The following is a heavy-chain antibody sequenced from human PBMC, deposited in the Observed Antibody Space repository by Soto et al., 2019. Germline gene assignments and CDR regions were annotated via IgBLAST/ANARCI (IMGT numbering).Heavy chain of an antibody. Sequence: SETLSLTCTVSGGSISSYYWSWIRQPPGKGLEWIGYIYYSGSTNYNPSLKSRVTISVDTSKNQFSLKLSSVTAADTAVYYCARDKYYYDSSGYITENYYYYGMDVWGQGTTVTVSS. CDR1: GGSISSYY. CDR3: ARDKYYYDSSGYITENYYYYGMDV. J-gene: IGHJ6*02. V-gene: IGHV4-59*01. D-gene: IGHD3-22*01. CDR2: IYYSGST.